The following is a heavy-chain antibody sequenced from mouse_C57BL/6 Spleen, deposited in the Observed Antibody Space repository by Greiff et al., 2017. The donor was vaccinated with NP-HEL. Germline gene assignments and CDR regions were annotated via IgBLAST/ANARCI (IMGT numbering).Heavy chain of an antibody. CDR2: IYPGDGDT. J-gene: IGHJ4*01. CDR3: ARNHYSNYVDYAMDY. CDR1: GYAFSSYW. Sequence: VKLMESGAELVKPGASVKISCKASGYAFSSYWMNWVKQRPGKGLEWIGQIYPGDGDTNYNGKFKGKATLTADKSSSTAYMQLSSLTSEDSAVYFCARNHYSNYVDYAMDYWGQGTSVTVSS. D-gene: IGHD2-5*01. V-gene: IGHV1-80*01.